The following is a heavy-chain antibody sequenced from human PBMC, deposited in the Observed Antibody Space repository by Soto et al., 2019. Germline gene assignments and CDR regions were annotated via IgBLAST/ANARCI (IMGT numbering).Heavy chain of an antibody. CDR3: ARVGQLRFLESGGMDV. Sequence: SETLSLTCTVSGGSISSYYWSWIRQPPGKGLEWIGYIYYSGSTNYNPSLKSRVTISVDTSKNQFSLKLSSVTAADTAVYYCARVGQLRFLESGGMDVWGQGTTVTVSS. J-gene: IGHJ6*02. V-gene: IGHV4-59*01. D-gene: IGHD3-3*01. CDR1: GGSISSYY. CDR2: IYYSGST.